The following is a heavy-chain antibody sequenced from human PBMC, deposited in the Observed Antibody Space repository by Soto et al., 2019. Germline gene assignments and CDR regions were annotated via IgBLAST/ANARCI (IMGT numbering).Heavy chain of an antibody. J-gene: IGHJ4*02. CDR1: GGSVSSGSYY. Sequence: SETLSLTCTVSGGSVSSGSYYWSWIRQPPGKGLEWIGYIYYSGSTNYNPSLKSRVTISVDTSKNQFSLKLSSVTAADTAVYYCAGQELGSYYEARLLDYWGQGTLVTVSS. V-gene: IGHV4-61*01. D-gene: IGHD1-26*01. CDR3: AGQELGSYYEARLLDY. CDR2: IYYSGST.